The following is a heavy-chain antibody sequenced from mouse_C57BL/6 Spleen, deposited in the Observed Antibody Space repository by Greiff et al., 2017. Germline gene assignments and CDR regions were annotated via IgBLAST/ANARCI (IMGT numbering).Heavy chain of an antibody. V-gene: IGHV1-54*01. D-gene: IGHD2-14*01. Sequence: VQLQQSGAELVRPGTSVKVSCKASGYAFTNYLIEWVKQRPGQGLEWIGVINPGSGGTNYNEKFKGKATLTADKSSSTAYMQLSSLTSEDSAVYFCARGEYEGWFAYWGQGTLVTVSA. J-gene: IGHJ3*01. CDR3: ARGEYEGWFAY. CDR1: GYAFTNYL. CDR2: INPGSGGT.